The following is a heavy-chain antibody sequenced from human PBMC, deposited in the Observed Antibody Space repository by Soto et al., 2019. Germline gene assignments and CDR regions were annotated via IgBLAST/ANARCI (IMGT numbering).Heavy chain of an antibody. V-gene: IGHV4-59*01. Sequence: ESLCITCAVSGGSISSYYWSWIRQPPGKGLEWIGYIYYSGSTNYNPSLKSRVTISVDTSKNQFSLKLSSVTAADTAVYYCARYYYYGMDVWGQGTTLTVS. J-gene: IGHJ6*02. CDR3: ARYYYYGMDV. CDR1: GGSISSYY. CDR2: IYYSGST.